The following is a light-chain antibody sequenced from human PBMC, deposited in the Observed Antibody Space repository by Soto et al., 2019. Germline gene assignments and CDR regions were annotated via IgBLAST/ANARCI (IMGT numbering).Light chain of an antibody. CDR2: DTS. Sequence: EIVLTQSPGTLSLSVGERVTLSCRASQSVSSYLAWYQQTPGQAPRLLIYDTSNRATGTPDRFSGSGSGTDFTLTISRLEPEDFTVYYCQQRSNWLTFGGGTKVEIK. CDR3: QQRSNWLT. J-gene: IGKJ4*01. CDR1: QSVSSY. V-gene: IGKV3-11*01.